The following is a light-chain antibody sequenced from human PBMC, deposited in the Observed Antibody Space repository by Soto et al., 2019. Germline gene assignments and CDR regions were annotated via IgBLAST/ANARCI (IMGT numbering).Light chain of an antibody. CDR1: QSVTYSF. J-gene: IGKJ4*01. CDR3: QQYGSSPLT. CDR2: GAS. V-gene: IGKV3-20*01. Sequence: EIVLTQSPGTLSLSPGERATLSCRASQSVTYSFLAWYQQKPGQAPRLLIYGASSRATGIPDRFSGSGSGTDFTLTISRLEPEDFSVYYCQQYGSSPLTFGGVTKVEIK.